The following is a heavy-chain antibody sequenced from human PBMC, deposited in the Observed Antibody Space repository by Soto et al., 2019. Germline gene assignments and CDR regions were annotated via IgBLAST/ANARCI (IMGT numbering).Heavy chain of an antibody. V-gene: IGHV3-30*18. CDR2: ISYDGRNK. CDR3: AKVFETYCSGTSCYEGQLDS. D-gene: IGHD2-2*01. J-gene: IGHJ4*02. CDR1: GFDFSNYG. Sequence: PGGSLRLSCAASGFDFSNYGMHWVRQAPGKGLEWVAVISYDGRNKLYADSVRGRFTISRDNSQSTLYLQIDSPRAEDTALYYCAKVFETYCSGTSCYEGQLDSWGQGTQVTVSS.